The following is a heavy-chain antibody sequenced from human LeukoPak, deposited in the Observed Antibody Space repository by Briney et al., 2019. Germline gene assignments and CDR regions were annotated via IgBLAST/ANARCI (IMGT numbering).Heavy chain of an antibody. CDR3: ARDGQWELKEG. Sequence: GGSLRLSCAASGFTFSSYSMNWVRQAPGKGLEWVSYISSSSSIIYYADSVKGRFTISRDNAKNSLYLQMNSLRAEDTAVYYCARDGQWELKEGWGQGTLVTVSS. CDR2: ISSSSSII. D-gene: IGHD1-26*01. CDR1: GFTFSSYS. V-gene: IGHV3-48*01. J-gene: IGHJ4*02.